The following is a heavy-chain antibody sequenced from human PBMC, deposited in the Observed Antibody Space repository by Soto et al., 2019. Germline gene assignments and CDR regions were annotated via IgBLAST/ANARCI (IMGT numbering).Heavy chain of an antibody. D-gene: IGHD3-16*01. CDR2: ISSYGSDT. CDR3: ASNYAYAEGYYWYGIDV. CDR1: GFTFSRYW. V-gene: IGHV3-74*01. Sequence: VQLVESGGGLVLPGGSLRLSCAASGFTFSRYWMHWVRQAPGKGLVWVSRISSYGSDTHYADSVKGRFTISRDNAKNTLYLQMNSLRADDTAVYYCASNYAYAEGYYWYGIDVWGQGTTVTVSS. J-gene: IGHJ6*02.